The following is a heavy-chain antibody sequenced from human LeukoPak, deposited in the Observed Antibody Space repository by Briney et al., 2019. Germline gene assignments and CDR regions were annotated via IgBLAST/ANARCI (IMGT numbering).Heavy chain of an antibody. J-gene: IGHJ4*02. CDR3: ARGPNSNWSGLDF. D-gene: IGHD6-6*01. V-gene: IGHV3-74*01. Sequence: PGGSLRLSCTASGFSFSGHWMHWARHLPGKGLVWGSRISHTVSTTSYADSVKGRFTVSRDNAKNTLYLQVNNLRAEDTAVYYCARGPNSNWSGLDFWGQGTLLTVSS. CDR1: GFSFSGHW. CDR2: ISHTVSTT.